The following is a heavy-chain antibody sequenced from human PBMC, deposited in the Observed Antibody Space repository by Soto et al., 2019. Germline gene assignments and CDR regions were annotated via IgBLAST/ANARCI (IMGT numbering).Heavy chain of an antibody. V-gene: IGHV4-59*08. Sequence: SETLSLTCTVSGGSISSYYWSWIRQPPGKGLEWIGYIYYSGSTNYNPSLKSRVTISVDTSKNQFSLKLSSVTATDTAVYYCARRDQNWFDPWGQGTLVTVSS. CDR2: IYYSGST. CDR3: ARRDQNWFDP. J-gene: IGHJ5*02. CDR1: GGSISSYY.